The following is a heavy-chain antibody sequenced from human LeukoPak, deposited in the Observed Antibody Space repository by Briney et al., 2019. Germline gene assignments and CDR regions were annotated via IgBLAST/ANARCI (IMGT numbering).Heavy chain of an antibody. V-gene: IGHV4-39*02. J-gene: IGHJ5*02. Sequence: PSETLSLTCAVSGGSITSSSYYWGWIRQPPGKGLEWIGSIYYTGTTYYNPSLRSRVTISLDTSKTHFSLRLSSVTAADTAVYYCARRVHNWNYDHWTNWFDPWGQGTLVTVSS. CDR2: IYYTGTT. CDR1: GGSITSSSYY. CDR3: ARRVHNWNYDHWTNWFDP. D-gene: IGHD1-7*01.